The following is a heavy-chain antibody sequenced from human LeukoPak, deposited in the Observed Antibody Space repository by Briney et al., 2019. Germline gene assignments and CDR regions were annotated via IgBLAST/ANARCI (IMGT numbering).Heavy chain of an antibody. Sequence: GGSLRLACAASGFTLSDYYMSWVRQAPGKGMGWVSYISSISSYTNYADSVQGRFTISRHNAKNSLYLQMNSLRAEDTAVYYCAIDTAMVRVVEYYYGMDVWGKGTTVTVSS. J-gene: IGHJ6*04. V-gene: IGHV3-11*06. CDR1: GFTLSDYY. D-gene: IGHD5-18*01. CDR3: AIDTAMVRVVEYYYGMDV. CDR2: ISSISSYT.